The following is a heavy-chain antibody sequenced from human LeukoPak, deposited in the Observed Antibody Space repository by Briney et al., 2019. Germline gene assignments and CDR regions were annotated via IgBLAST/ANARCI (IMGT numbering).Heavy chain of an antibody. CDR3: ARDSSGYLGTSFDY. CDR1: GGTFSSYA. Sequence: RASVKVSCKASGGTFSSYAISWVRQAPGQGLEWMGGIIPIFGTANYAQKFQGRVTITADESTSTAYMELSSVRSEDMAVYYCARDSSGYLGTSFDYWGQGTLVTVSS. CDR2: IIPIFGTA. D-gene: IGHD3-22*01. V-gene: IGHV1-69*13. J-gene: IGHJ4*02.